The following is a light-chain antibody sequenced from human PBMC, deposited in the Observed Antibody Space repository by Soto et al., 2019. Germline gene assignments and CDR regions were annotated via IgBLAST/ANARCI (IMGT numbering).Light chain of an antibody. CDR3: QQRSDWPWT. CDR2: DVS. V-gene: IGKV3-11*01. J-gene: IGKJ1*01. CDR1: GSVTDY. Sequence: EIVLTQSPATLSLSPGERGTLSCRASGSVTDYLAWYQQKPGQAPRLLVYDVSNRAAGIPTRFSGGGSGTDFTLTISNVEPEDFAVYYCQQRSDWPWTFGQGTKVDIK.